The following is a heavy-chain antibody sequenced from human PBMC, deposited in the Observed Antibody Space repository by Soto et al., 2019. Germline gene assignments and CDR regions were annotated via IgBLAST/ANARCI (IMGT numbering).Heavy chain of an antibody. D-gene: IGHD3-9*01. CDR3: ARQRVRYFDWSTFGY. Sequence: PSETLSLTCTVSGCSISSYYWSWIRQPPGKGLEWIGYIYYSGSTNYNPSLKSRVTISVDTSKNQFSLKLSSVTAADTAVYYCARQRVRYFDWSTFGYWGQGTLVTVSS. J-gene: IGHJ4*02. CDR1: GCSISSYY. CDR2: IYYSGST. V-gene: IGHV4-59*08.